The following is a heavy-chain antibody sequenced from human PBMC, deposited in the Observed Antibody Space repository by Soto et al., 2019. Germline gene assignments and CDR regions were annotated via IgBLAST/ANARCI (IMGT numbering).Heavy chain of an antibody. CDR1: GGSISSGGNY. CDR3: ARALTIDGVVTGFDY. J-gene: IGHJ4*02. D-gene: IGHD3-3*01. V-gene: IGHV4-31*03. Sequence: LSLTCTVSGGSISSGGNYWSCIRQHPGKGLEWIGYISYTGSTYFDPSLKSRVSMSVDTSMNKFYLELSSVTAADTAVYYCARALTIDGVVTGFDYWGQGNQGTGSS. CDR2: ISYTGST.